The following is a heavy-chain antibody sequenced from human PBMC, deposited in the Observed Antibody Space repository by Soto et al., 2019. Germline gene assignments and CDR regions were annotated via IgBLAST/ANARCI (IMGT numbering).Heavy chain of an antibody. CDR3: AKVGWGCSGGSCYDYYFDY. V-gene: IGHV3-23*01. J-gene: IGHJ4*02. CDR2: ISGSGGST. D-gene: IGHD2-15*01. CDR1: GFTFSSYA. Sequence: EVQLLESGGGLVQPGGSLRLSCAASGFTFSSYAMSWVRQAPGKGLEWVSAISGSGGSTYYADSVKGRFTISRDNSKNTLYLQMNSLRAEDTAVYYCAKVGWGCSGGSCYDYYFDYWGQGTLVTVSS.